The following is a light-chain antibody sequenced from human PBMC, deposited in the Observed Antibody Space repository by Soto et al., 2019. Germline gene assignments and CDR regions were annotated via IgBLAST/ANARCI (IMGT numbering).Light chain of an antibody. CDR3: SSYTSSPTWV. V-gene: IGLV2-14*01. CDR1: SSDVGGYNY. CDR2: EVS. Sequence: QSVLTQPASVSGSPGQSITISCTGTSSDVGGYNYVSWYQQHPGKAPKLIIYEVSNRPSGVSNRLSASKSGSTASLTISGLQAEDEADYYCSSYTSSPTWVFGGGTKLTVL. J-gene: IGLJ3*02.